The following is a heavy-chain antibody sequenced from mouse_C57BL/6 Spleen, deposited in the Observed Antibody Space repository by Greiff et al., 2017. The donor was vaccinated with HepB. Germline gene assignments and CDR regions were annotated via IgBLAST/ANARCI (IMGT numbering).Heavy chain of an antibody. CDR2: ISSGSSTI. V-gene: IGHV5-17*01. CDR1: GFTFSDYG. J-gene: IGHJ4*01. CDR3: ARDNDYDGDYYAMDY. Sequence: EVKVVESGGGLVKPGGSLKLSCAASGFTFSDYGMHWVRQAPEKGLEWVAYISSGSSTIYYADTVKGRFTITRDNAKNTLFLQMTSLRSEDTAMYYCARDNDYDGDYYAMDYWGQGTSVTVSS. D-gene: IGHD2-4*01.